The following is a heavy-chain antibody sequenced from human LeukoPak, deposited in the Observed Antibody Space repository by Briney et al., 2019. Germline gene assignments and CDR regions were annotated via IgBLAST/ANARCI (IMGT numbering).Heavy chain of an antibody. CDR3: ARGKGYDSSGNYVY. CDR1: GGTFSSYA. D-gene: IGHD3-22*01. CDR2: VISILGTP. J-gene: IGHJ4*02. Sequence: SVKVSCKASGGTFSSYAISWVRQAPGQGLEWMGGVISILGTPNYAQKFQGRVTITADESTSTAYMELSSLRSEDTAVYYCARGKGYDSSGNYVYWGQGTLVTVS. V-gene: IGHV1-69*13.